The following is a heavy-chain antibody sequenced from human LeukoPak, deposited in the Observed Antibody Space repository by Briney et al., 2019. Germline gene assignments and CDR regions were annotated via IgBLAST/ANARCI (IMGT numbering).Heavy chain of an antibody. D-gene: IGHD5-18*01. CDR2: ISSSSSYI. CDR3: ARDLSGYSYGYDY. Sequence: GGSLRLSCAASGFTFSSYSMNWVRQAPGKGLEWVSSISSSSSYIYYADSVKGRFTISRDNAKNSLYLQMNSLRAEDTAVYYCARDLSGYSYGYDYWGQGTLVTVS. V-gene: IGHV3-21*01. CDR1: GFTFSSYS. J-gene: IGHJ4*02.